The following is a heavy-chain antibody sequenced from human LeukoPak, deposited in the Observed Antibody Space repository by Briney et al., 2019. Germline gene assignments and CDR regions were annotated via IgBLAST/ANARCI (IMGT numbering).Heavy chain of an antibody. CDR3: ARLYGNDQIYIAD. V-gene: IGHV4-4*02. D-gene: IGHD1-1*01. CDR2: MYYRGNT. J-gene: IGHJ4*02. CDR1: GFTFSSYW. Sequence: GSLRLSCAASGFTFSSYWMSWVRPPPGKGLEWVGHMYYRGNTFYNPSLKSRVTISVDTSKNQFSLKLRSVTAADTAVYYCARLYGNDQIYIADWGQGTLVTVSS.